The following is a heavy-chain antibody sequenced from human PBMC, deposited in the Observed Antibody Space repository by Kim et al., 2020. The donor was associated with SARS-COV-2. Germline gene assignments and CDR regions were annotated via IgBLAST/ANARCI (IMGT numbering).Heavy chain of an antibody. CDR1: GFTFSTYA. D-gene: IGHD1-1*01. CDR2: ISYDGSNK. Sequence: GGSLRLSCAASGFTFSTYAMHWVRQAPGKGLEWVAIISYDGSNKHYIDSVKGRFTISRDNSKNTLYLQMNSLRAEDTAVYYCAKDGGTTGTTGDAFDIWGQGTMVIVSS. J-gene: IGHJ3*02. V-gene: IGHV3-30*04. CDR3: AKDGGTTGTTGDAFDI.